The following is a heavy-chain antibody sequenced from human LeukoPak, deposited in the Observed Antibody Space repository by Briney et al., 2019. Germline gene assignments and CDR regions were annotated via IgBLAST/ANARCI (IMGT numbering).Heavy chain of an antibody. CDR2: INWNGGST. D-gene: IGHD2-2*01. J-gene: IGHJ6*02. V-gene: IGHV3-20*04. CDR1: GFTFSSYA. CDR3: AREGYCSSTSCAYGMDV. Sequence: GGSLRLSCAASGFTFSSYAMSWVRQAPGKGLEWVSGINWNGGSTGYVDSVKGRFTISRDNAKNSLYLQMNSLRAEDTAFYYCAREGYCSSTSCAYGMDVWGQGTTVTVSS.